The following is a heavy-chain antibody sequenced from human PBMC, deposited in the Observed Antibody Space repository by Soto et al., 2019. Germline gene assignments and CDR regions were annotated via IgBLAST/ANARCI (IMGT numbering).Heavy chain of an antibody. V-gene: IGHV3-21*01. CDR1: GFTFSSYS. CDR3: ARDIQGSGSFDYYYGMDV. Sequence: GGSLRLSCAASGFTFSSYSMNWVRQAPGKGLEWVSSISSSSSYIYYADSVKGRFTSSRDNAKNSLYLQMNSLRAEETAVYYCARDIQGSGSFDYYYGMDVWGQGTTVTVSS. D-gene: IGHD3-10*01. J-gene: IGHJ6*02. CDR2: ISSSSSYI.